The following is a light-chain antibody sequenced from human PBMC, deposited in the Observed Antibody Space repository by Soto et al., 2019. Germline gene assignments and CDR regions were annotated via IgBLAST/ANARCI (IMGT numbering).Light chain of an antibody. Sequence: AIQMAQSPSSLSASVGDRVTITCRASQGIGNDVGWFQQKPGKAPKLLIYAAATLQSGVPSRFSGSRSGTDFTLTISSLQPEDVATYYCLQDHNDPLTFGGGTKVEIK. CDR1: QGIGND. V-gene: IGKV1-6*02. J-gene: IGKJ4*01. CDR2: AAA. CDR3: LQDHNDPLT.